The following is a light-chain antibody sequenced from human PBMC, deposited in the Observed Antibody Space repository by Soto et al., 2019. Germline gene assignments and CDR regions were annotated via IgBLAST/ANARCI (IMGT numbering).Light chain of an antibody. CDR1: QSLLFSNGITY. CDR3: MQGTHWPLT. Sequence: EVVLTQSPLSLPVTVGQPATVSCRSSQSLLFSNGITYLTWFHQRPGQPPRRLISEVSNRESGVPYRFSGSWSGTDFTLRISRVEAEDVGLFYCMQGTHWPLTFGGGTRVEIK. J-gene: IGKJ4*01. V-gene: IGKV2-30*01. CDR2: EVS.